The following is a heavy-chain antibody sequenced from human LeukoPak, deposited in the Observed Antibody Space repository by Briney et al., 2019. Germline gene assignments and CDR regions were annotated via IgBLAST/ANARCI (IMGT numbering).Heavy chain of an antibody. CDR3: ARALYYYDSSGPTFDY. CDR1: GGSFSGYD. CDR2: INHSGST. D-gene: IGHD3-22*01. Sequence: PSETLSLTCAVYGGSFSGYDWSWIGQPPGKGLEWIGEINHSGSTNYSPSLKSRVTISVDTSKNHFSLKVRSVTAADTAVYYCARALYYYDSSGPTFDYWGQGTLVTVSS. J-gene: IGHJ4*02. V-gene: IGHV4-34*01.